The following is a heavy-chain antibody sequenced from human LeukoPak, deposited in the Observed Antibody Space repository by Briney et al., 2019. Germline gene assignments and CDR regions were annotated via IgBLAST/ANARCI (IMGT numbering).Heavy chain of an antibody. CDR1: RFTFSSYN. CDR3: ARGLLGGSYHGIDY. D-gene: IGHD1-26*01. J-gene: IGHJ4*02. Sequence: GGSLRLSCAASRFTFSSYNMNWVRQAPGKGLEWVSYISSTSNFIYYADSVKGRFTISRDNAKNSLYLQMNSLRAEDTAVYYCARGLLGGSYHGIDYWGQGTLVTVSS. V-gene: IGHV3-21*05. CDR2: ISSTSNFI.